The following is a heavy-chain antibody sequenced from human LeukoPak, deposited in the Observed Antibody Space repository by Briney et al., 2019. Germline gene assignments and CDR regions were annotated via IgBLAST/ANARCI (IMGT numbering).Heavy chain of an antibody. J-gene: IGHJ4*02. CDR1: GFTFSSYS. D-gene: IGHD1-26*01. CDR3: AREDSGSYQGGYFDY. Sequence: GSLRLSCAASGFTFSSYSMNWVRQAPGKGLEWVSSISSSSSYIYYADSVKGRFTISRDNAKNSLYLQMNSLRAEDTAVYYCAREDSGSYQGGYFDYWGQGTLVTVSS. CDR2: ISSSSSYI. V-gene: IGHV3-21*01.